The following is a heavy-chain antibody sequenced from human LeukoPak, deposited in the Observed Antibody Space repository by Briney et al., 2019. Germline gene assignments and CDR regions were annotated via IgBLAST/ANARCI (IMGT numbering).Heavy chain of an antibody. J-gene: IGHJ4*02. D-gene: IGHD6-19*01. CDR1: GYTFTSYD. Sequence: ASVKVSCKASGYTFTSYDINWVRQATGQGLEWMGWMNPNSGDTGYAQKLQGRVTMTTDTSTSTAYMELRSLRSDDTAVYYCAKTQWPHGEADYWGQGTLVTVSS. CDR2: MNPNSGDT. V-gene: IGHV1-8*01. CDR3: AKTQWPHGEADY.